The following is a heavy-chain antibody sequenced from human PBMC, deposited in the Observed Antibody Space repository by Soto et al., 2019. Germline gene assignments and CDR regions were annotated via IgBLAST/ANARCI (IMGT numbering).Heavy chain of an antibody. D-gene: IGHD1-26*01. V-gene: IGHV1-46*02. CDR1: GYNFNQYY. CDR2: INLRGGTT. J-gene: IGHJ4*02. Sequence: QVQLMQSGAEVRKPGASVRLSCETSGYNFNQYYIHWVRQAPGQGLEWMGIINLRGGTTEYAHKLRGRVTVTADTSTKTACMELRSLRSEDTAMYFCARGPEDSDVPRWDYWGQGTLVTVSS. CDR3: ARGPEDSDVPRWDY.